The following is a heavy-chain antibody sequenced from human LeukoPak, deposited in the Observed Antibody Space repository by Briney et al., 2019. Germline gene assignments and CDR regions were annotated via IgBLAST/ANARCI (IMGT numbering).Heavy chain of an antibody. D-gene: IGHD3-3*01. J-gene: IGHJ4*02. Sequence: GGSLRLSCAASGFTFSSDWMSWVRQAPGKGLEWVANIKQDGSEKYYVDSVKGRFTIPRDNAKNSLYLQMNSLRAEDTAVYYCARGPTLLDYWGQGTLVTVSS. V-gene: IGHV3-7*01. CDR1: GFTFSSDW. CDR3: ARGPTLLDY. CDR2: IKQDGSEK.